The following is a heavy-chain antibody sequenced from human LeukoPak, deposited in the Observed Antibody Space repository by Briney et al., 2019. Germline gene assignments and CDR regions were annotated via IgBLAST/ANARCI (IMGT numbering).Heavy chain of an antibody. Sequence: SETLSLTCSVSGGSISTYYWSWIRQPPGKGLEWIGSIYYSGSTYYNPSLKSRVTISVDTSKNQFSLKLSSVTAADTAVYYCARGRYFDWFDYWGQGTLVTVSS. V-gene: IGHV4-39*01. CDR1: GGSISTYY. CDR2: IYYSGST. CDR3: ARGRYFDWFDY. J-gene: IGHJ4*02. D-gene: IGHD3-9*01.